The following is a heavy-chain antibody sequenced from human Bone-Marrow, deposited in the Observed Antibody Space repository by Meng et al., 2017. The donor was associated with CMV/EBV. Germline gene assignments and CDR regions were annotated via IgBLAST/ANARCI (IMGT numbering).Heavy chain of an antibody. Sequence: GESLKISWAASGFTLRRYEMNLVRQAPGKGLEWVSYISSSGSTIYYADSVKGRFTITRDNDKNSMYLQMISLGAEDKDFYYYARVPLGCSIPSCYHGLYNYYYGMDVWGQGTTVTVSS. V-gene: IGHV3-48*03. D-gene: IGHD2-2*01. CDR1: GFTLRRYE. CDR2: ISSSGSTI. J-gene: IGHJ6*02. CDR3: ARVPLGCSIPSCYHGLYNYYYGMDV.